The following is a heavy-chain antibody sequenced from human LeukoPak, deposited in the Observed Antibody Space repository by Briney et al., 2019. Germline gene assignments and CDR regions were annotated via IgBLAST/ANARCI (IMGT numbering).Heavy chain of an antibody. V-gene: IGHV3-21*01. CDR1: GFTFSSYS. CDR2: ISSSSSYI. J-gene: IGHJ4*02. D-gene: IGHD3-3*01. CDR3: ARVNDFWSGYLGY. Sequence: GGSLRLSRAASGFTFSSYSMNWVRQAPGKGLEWVSSISSSSSYIYYADSVKGRFTISRDNAKNSLYLQMNSLRAEDTAVYYCARVNDFWSGYLGYWGQGTLVTVSS.